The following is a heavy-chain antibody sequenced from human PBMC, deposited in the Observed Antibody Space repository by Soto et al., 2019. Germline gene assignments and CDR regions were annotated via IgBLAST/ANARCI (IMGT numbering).Heavy chain of an antibody. J-gene: IGHJ4*02. Sequence: QVRLVQSGAEVKPPGASVKVSCEASGFTFTNYAISWVRQAPGQGLEWMGWITTYNGYTNYAQNLQDRITLTTDTSTSTAFMDLRSLRSDDTAVYYCARGGMGKTYWTLDYWGQGILVTVSS. CDR1: GFTFTNYA. V-gene: IGHV1-18*01. D-gene: IGHD1-1*01. CDR3: ARGGMGKTYWTLDY. CDR2: ITTYNGYT.